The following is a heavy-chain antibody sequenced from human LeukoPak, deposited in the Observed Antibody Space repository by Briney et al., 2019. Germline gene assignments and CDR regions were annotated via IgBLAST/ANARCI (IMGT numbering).Heavy chain of an antibody. CDR3: ARDQDDSSGYYFEYFQH. J-gene: IGHJ1*01. V-gene: IGHV1-18*04. CDR2: ISAYNGNT. CDR1: GYTLTSYG. D-gene: IGHD3-22*01. Sequence: GASVKVSCKASGYTLTSYGISWVRQAPGQGLEWMGWISAYNGNTNYAQKLQGRVTMTTDTSTSTAYMELRSLRSDDTAVYYCARDQDDSSGYYFEYFQHWGQGTLVTVSS.